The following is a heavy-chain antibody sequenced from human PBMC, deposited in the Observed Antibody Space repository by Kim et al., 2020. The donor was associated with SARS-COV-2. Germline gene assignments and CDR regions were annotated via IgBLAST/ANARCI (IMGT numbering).Heavy chain of an antibody. Sequence: SSSSSTIYYADSVKGRFTISRDNAKNSLYLQMNSLRDEDTAVYYCAREGPWGQGTLVTVSS. J-gene: IGHJ5*02. V-gene: IGHV3-48*02. CDR3: AREGP. CDR2: SSSSSTI.